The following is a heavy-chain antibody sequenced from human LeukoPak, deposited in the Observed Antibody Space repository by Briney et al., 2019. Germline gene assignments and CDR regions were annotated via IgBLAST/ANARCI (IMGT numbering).Heavy chain of an antibody. CDR1: GGTFSSYT. V-gene: IGHV1-69*04. CDR2: IIPILGIA. D-gene: IGHD6-19*01. Sequence: VASVKISCKTSGGTFSSYTISWVRQAPGEELEWMGRIIPILGIANYAQKVQDRVTITADKSTSTAYMKLSSLRSEDTDVYYCARDPTASIAVAGDYWGQGTLVTVSS. CDR3: ARDPTASIAVAGDY. J-gene: IGHJ4*02.